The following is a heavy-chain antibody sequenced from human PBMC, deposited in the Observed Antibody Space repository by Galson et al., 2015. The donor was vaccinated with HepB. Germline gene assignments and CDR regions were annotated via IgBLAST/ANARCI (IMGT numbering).Heavy chain of an antibody. CDR1: GFTFSNAW. CDR3: TTDAHVTPQGY. D-gene: IGHD2-21*02. J-gene: IGHJ4*02. CDR2: IKSKTDGETT. Sequence: SLRLSCAASGFTFSNAWMSWVRQAPGKGLEWVGRIKSKTDGETTDYAAPVKGRFTISRDDSKNTLYLQMNSLKTEDTAVYYCTTDAHVTPQGYWGQGTLVTVSS. V-gene: IGHV3-15*01.